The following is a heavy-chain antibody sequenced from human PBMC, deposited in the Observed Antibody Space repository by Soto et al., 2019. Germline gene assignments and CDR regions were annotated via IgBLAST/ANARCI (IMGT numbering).Heavy chain of an antibody. V-gene: IGHV5-51*01. CDR2: IFPSGSDT. CDR1: GYSFRSYW. CDR3: ARRVGSIWRYFDT. Sequence: GESLKISCNASGYSFRSYWVGWVRQMPGKGLEWMGIIFPSGSDTRYSPSFRGQVSISVDRSINTAYLQWSSLKASDSAIYCCARRVGSIWRYFDTWGQGTRVAVSS. J-gene: IGHJ4*02. D-gene: IGHD3-9*01.